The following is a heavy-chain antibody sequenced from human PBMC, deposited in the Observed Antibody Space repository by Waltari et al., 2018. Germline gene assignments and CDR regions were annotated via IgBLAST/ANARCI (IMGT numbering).Heavy chain of an antibody. J-gene: IGHJ3*02. CDR2: IKQDGSEK. D-gene: IGHD3-3*01. CDR1: DFTFSPSW. Sequence: EVQLVEFGGGLVQPGGSLRLSCATSDFTFSPSWVSWGGQAPGKGLEWVANIKQDGSEKYYVDSVKGRFTISRDNAKNTLYMQMNSLRAEDTAVYYCARDTYYDFWSAVMGSFDIWGQGTMVTVSS. CDR3: ARDTYYDFWSAVMGSFDI. V-gene: IGHV3-7*03.